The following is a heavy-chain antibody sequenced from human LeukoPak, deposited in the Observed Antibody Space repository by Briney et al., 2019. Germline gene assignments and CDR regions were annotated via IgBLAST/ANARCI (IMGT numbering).Heavy chain of an antibody. J-gene: IGHJ4*02. CDR3: ARGLEMATIPEFDY. V-gene: IGHV4-4*07. CDR2: IYTSGST. D-gene: IGHD5-24*01. CDR1: GGSISSFY. Sequence: SETLSLTCTVSGGSISSFYWSWIRQPAGKGLEWIGRIYTSGSTNYNPSLKSRVTMSVDTSKNQFSLKLSSVTAADTAVYYCARGLEMATIPEFDYWGQGTLVTVSS.